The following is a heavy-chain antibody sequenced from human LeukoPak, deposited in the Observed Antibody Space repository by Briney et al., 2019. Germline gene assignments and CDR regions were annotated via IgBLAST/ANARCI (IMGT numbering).Heavy chain of an antibody. D-gene: IGHD5/OR15-5a*01. Sequence: PSETVSLTCTVSGGSISEYYWSWIRQPAGKGLEWIAYIYYNGITNYNPSLKSRVTISVDTSKNQFSLKLSSVTAADTAVYYCARHMSSDYDYWGQGTLVTVSS. CDR2: IYYNGIT. CDR3: ARHMSSDYDY. J-gene: IGHJ4*02. CDR1: GGSISEYY. V-gene: IGHV4-59*08.